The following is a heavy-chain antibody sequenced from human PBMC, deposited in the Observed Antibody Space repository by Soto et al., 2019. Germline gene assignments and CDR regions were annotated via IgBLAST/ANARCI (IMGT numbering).Heavy chain of an antibody. Sequence: EVQLLESGGGLVQPGGSLRLSCVASGFTFSDFAMSWVRQAPGKGLEWVSTFTASGGNTFYADSVKGRFTMSRDNSKTTLYLHVNSLLVDDTAVYYCAKMGGVNLPILFHVWGHGTLVTVSS. J-gene: IGHJ1*01. D-gene: IGHD3-16*01. V-gene: IGHV3-23*01. CDR1: GFTFSDFA. CDR2: FTASGGNT. CDR3: AKMGGVNLPILFHV.